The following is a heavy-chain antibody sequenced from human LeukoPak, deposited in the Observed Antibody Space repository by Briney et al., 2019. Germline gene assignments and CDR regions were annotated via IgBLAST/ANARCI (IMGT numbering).Heavy chain of an antibody. D-gene: IGHD3-10*02. J-gene: IGHJ4*02. Sequence: GGSLRLSCAASGLMFSTSGMDWVRQAPGKGLEWVAFIQYDGSEIYYADSLKGRFTISRDNSKNTLYLQMNSLRAEDTAAFYCARESGAAKIGQMLNYWGQGTLVTVSS. V-gene: IGHV3-30*02. CDR2: IQYDGSEI. CDR1: GLMFSTSG. CDR3: ARESGAAKIGQMLNY.